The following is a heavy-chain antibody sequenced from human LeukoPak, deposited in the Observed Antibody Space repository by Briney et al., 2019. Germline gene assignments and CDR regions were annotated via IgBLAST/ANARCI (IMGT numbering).Heavy chain of an antibody. J-gene: IGHJ4*02. D-gene: IGHD1-1*01. CDR3: ARAPEGNWNEVAGSLDY. Sequence: GSLRLSCAASGFIFTNAWMSWVRQAPGKGLEWIGEINHSGSTNYNPSLKSRVTISVDTSKNQFSLKLSSVTAADTAVYYCARAPEGNWNEVAGSLDYWGQGTLVTVSS. V-gene: IGHV4-4*02. CDR2: INHSGST. CDR1: GFIFTNAW.